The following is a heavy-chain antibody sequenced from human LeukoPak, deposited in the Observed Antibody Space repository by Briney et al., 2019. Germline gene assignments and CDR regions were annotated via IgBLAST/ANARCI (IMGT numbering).Heavy chain of an antibody. CDR2: ISGSSSYI. D-gene: IGHD2-15*01. CDR3: AINPGGYCSGGSCYLGP. V-gene: IGHV3-21*04. CDR1: GFTFSSYS. Sequence: GGSLRLSCAASGFTFSSYSMNWVRQAPGKGLEWVSSISGSSSYIYYAYSVKGRFTISRDNSKNTLYLQMNSLRAEDTAVYYCAINPGGYCSGGSCYLGPWGQGTLVTVSS. J-gene: IGHJ5*02.